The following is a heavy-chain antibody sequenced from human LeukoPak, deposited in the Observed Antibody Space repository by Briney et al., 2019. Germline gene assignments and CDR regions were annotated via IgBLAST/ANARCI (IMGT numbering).Heavy chain of an antibody. D-gene: IGHD6-19*01. CDR3: ARGSRVLGYSSGYSQRYYFDY. CDR1: GYTFTSYY. Sequence: ASVKVSCKASGYTFTSYYMHWVRQAPGQGLEWMGIINPSGGSTSYARKFQGRVTMTRDTSTSTVYMELSRLRSEDTAVYYCARGSRVLGYSSGYSQRYYFDYWGQGTLVTVSS. V-gene: IGHV1-46*01. J-gene: IGHJ4*02. CDR2: INPSGGST.